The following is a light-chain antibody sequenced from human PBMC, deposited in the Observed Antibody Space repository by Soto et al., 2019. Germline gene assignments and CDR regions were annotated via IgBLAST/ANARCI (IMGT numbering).Light chain of an antibody. CDR3: HHYDNSPPFP. CDR1: QSINNRY. CDR2: GAS. Sequence: EIVLTQSPGTLSLSRGERAILSCRAIQSINNRYLAWYQQMPGRAPRLLIHGASSRAAGIPDRFSGSGSGTDFTLTINRLEPEDFAVYYCHHYDNSPPFPFGPGTKVDI. V-gene: IGKV3-20*01. J-gene: IGKJ3*01.